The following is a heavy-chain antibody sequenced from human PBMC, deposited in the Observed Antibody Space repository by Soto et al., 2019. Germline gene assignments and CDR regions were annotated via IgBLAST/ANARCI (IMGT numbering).Heavy chain of an antibody. CDR1: GGYINSGGYS. D-gene: IGHD3-22*01. V-gene: IGHV4-30-2*01. CDR3: ARGVHYYDSSGSSWFDP. J-gene: IGHJ5*02. CDR2: IYHTGTT. Sequence: NPSETLSLTCTVSGGYINSGGYSWTWIRKPPEKGLEWIGFIYHTGTTYYNPSLKSRVTISVDRSKNQFSPKLNSVTAADTAVYYCARGVHYYDSSGSSWFDPWAQGALVTVSS.